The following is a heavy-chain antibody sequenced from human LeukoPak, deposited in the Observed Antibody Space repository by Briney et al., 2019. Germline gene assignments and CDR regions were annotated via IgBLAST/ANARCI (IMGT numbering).Heavy chain of an antibody. CDR1: GGTFSSYA. CDR2: IIPIFGTA. V-gene: IGHV1-69*01. D-gene: IGHD4-17*01. Sequence: AASVKVSCKASGGTFSSYAISWVRQAPGQGLEWMGGIIPIFGTANYAQKFQGRVTITADESTSTAYMELRSLRSDDTAVYYCARDTVRAVTTTYYYYYGMDVWGQGTTVTVSS. J-gene: IGHJ6*02. CDR3: ARDTVRAVTTTYYYYYGMDV.